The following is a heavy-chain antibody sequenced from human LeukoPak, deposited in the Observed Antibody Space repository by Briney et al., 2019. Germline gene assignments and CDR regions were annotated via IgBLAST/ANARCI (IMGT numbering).Heavy chain of an antibody. CDR2: ISGSGSST. CDR3: AKDSTISGSYYGMDV. CDR1: GFAFNKYV. Sequence: GGSLRLSCAASGFAFNKYVMSWVRQAPGEGLQWVSSISGSGSSTYYTDSVKGRFSIARDNSKNTLYLQMNSLRAEDTAVYYCAKDSTISGSYYGMDVWGQGTTVTVSS. J-gene: IGHJ6*02. D-gene: IGHD5-12*01. V-gene: IGHV3-23*01.